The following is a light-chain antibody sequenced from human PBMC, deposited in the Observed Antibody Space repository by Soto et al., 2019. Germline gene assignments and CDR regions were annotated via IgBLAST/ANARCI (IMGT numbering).Light chain of an antibody. CDR1: QSITTW. CDR3: QQYNDYQYI. V-gene: IGKV1-5*03. Sequence: DIQMTQSPSTLSASVGDRVTITCRASQSITTWLAWYQQKPGKAPKLLIYKATNLQSGVPSRFSGSGSGTEFSLTISSLQPDDSATYYCQQYNDYQYIFGQGTKLEIK. J-gene: IGKJ2*01. CDR2: KAT.